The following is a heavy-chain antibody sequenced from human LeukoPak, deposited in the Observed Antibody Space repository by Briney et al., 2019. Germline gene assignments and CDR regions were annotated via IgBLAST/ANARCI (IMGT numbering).Heavy chain of an antibody. CDR2: ISGSGAGT. D-gene: IGHD3-9*01. V-gene: IGHV3-23*01. Sequence: HPGGSLRLSCAASGFTFSSYAMSWVRQAPGKGLEWVSGISGSGAGTYYADSVKGRFTISRDNSKNTLYLQMNSLRAEDTAVYYCAKEIHFILTGYYGGYYYYGMDVWGQGTTVTVSS. J-gene: IGHJ6*02. CDR1: GFTFSSYA. CDR3: AKEIHFILTGYYGGYYYYGMDV.